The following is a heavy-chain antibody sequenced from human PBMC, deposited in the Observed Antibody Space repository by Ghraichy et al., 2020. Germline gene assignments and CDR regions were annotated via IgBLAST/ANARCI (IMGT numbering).Heavy chain of an antibody. V-gene: IGHV3-30*18. CDR3: AKDRSVAGMEN. CDR1: GFTFTTYG. J-gene: IGHJ4*02. CDR2: ISVDGSNK. Sequence: GGSLRLSCAASGFTFTTYGMHWVRQAPGKGLEWVAVISVDGSNKYCADSVKGRFTISRDNSKNTLYLQMNSLRAEDTAVYYCAKDRSVAGMENWGQGTLVTVSS. D-gene: IGHD6-19*01.